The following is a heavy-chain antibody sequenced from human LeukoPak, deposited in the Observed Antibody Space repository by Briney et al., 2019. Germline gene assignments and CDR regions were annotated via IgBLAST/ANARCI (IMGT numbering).Heavy chain of an antibody. D-gene: IGHD6-19*01. J-gene: IGHJ4*02. V-gene: IGHV3-33*01. CDR2: IWYDGSNK. Sequence: GGSLRLSCAPPGFTFSSYGTHWVRQAPGKGLEWVAVIWYDGSNKYYPDSVKGRCTISRQHSTNTLHLPMSRLRAQDWAVVYGARAVGNRYSSGRDYFDYWGQGTLVTVSS. CDR3: ARAVGNRYSSGRDYFDY. CDR1: GFTFSSYG.